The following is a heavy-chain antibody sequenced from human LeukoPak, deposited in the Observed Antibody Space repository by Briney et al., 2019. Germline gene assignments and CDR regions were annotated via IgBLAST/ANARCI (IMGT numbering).Heavy chain of an antibody. CDR3: AKDRDDYGDFAFDY. Sequence: GGSLRLSCAASGFTFSSFAMNWVRQAPGKGLEWVSSISGSGDTAYYADSVKGRFTISRDNSKNTLYLQMSSLRAEDAAVYYCAKDRDDYGDFAFDYWGQXXXXXVSX. CDR1: GFTFSSFA. D-gene: IGHD4-17*01. CDR2: ISGSGDTA. J-gene: IGHJ4*02. V-gene: IGHV3-23*01.